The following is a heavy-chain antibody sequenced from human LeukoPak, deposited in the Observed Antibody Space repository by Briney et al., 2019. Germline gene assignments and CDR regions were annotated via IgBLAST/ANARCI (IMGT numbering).Heavy chain of an antibody. V-gene: IGHV3-74*01. Sequence: GGSLRLSCAASGFTFSTYFMHWVRQAPGKGLVWVSRINSDGSTTSHADSVKGRFTITRDNAKNTLYLQMDSLRAEDTAVYFCARGVHYGSDYWGQGTLVTVSS. CDR2: INSDGSTT. CDR3: ARGVHYGSDY. D-gene: IGHD4-17*01. CDR1: GFTFSTYF. J-gene: IGHJ4*02.